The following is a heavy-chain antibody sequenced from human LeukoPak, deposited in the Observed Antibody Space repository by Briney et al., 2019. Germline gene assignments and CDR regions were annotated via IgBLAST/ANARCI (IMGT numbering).Heavy chain of an antibody. J-gene: IGHJ4*02. CDR3: ARVDWNPDY. D-gene: IGHD1-1*01. Sequence: SETLSLTCTVSGGSISSYHWGWIRQPPGKGLERIGNIHRSGSTYYNSSLKSRITISVDTSKNQFSLKVTSVTAADTAVYYCARVDWNPDYWGQGTLVTVSS. V-gene: IGHV4-38-2*02. CDR2: IHRSGST. CDR1: GGSISSYH.